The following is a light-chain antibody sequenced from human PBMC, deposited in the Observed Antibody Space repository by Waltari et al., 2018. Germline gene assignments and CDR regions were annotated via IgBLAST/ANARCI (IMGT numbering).Light chain of an antibody. Sequence: EIVLTHPPGTLSLSPGESATLSCRASQSVGTSVTWYQQKPGQAPRLLIYDVSKRATAIPDRFSGSGSGTDCTLTISSLEPEDFAVYYCHQRSNWPRTFGQGTKVELK. J-gene: IGKJ1*01. CDR3: HQRSNWPRT. CDR2: DVS. CDR1: QSVGTS. V-gene: IGKV3-11*01.